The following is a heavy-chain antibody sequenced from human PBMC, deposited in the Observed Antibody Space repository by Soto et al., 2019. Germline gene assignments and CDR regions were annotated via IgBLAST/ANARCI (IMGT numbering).Heavy chain of an antibody. D-gene: IGHD5-12*01. V-gene: IGHV1-2*04. Sequence: QVQLVQSGAEVKKPGASVTVSCRSSGDTFNDYYIHWVRQAPGQGLEWMGWINPNGGVTKYAQKFQGWVSMTRDTSIRTAYRHLSRLRSDDTAVYYCARESGGATATLDYYYFYMDVWGTGTRVSVSS. J-gene: IGHJ6*03. CDR2: INPNGGVT. CDR3: ARESGGATATLDYYYFYMDV. CDR1: GDTFNDYY.